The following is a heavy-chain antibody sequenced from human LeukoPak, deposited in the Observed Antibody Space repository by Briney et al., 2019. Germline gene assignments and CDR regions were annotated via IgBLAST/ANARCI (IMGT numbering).Heavy chain of an antibody. Sequence: GGSLRLSCAASGFTFSSYWMHWVRQAPGKGLVWVSRINSDGSSTSYADSVKGRFTISRDNAKNTLYLQMNSLRAEDTAVYYCARGGGYSSGWLPTGMDVWGQGTTVTVSS. CDR3: ARGGGYSSGWLPTGMDV. CDR2: INSDGSST. CDR1: GFTFSSYW. J-gene: IGHJ6*02. V-gene: IGHV3-74*01. D-gene: IGHD6-19*01.